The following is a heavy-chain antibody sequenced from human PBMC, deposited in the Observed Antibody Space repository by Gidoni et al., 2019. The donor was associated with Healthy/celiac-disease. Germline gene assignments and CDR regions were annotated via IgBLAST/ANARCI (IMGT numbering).Heavy chain of an antibody. CDR2: IIPICGTA. V-gene: IGHV1-69*01. CDR3: ARAGVATMGRYDYVWGRIQDREYYFDY. D-gene: IGHD3-16*01. J-gene: IGHJ4*02. CDR1: GGTFSSYA. Sequence: QVQLVQSGAEVQKPGSSVKVSCTASGGTFSSYAISWVRQAPGQGLEWMGGIIPICGTANYAQKFQGRVTITADESTSTAYMELSSLRSEDTAVYYCARAGVATMGRYDYVWGRIQDREYYFDYWGQGTLVTVSS.